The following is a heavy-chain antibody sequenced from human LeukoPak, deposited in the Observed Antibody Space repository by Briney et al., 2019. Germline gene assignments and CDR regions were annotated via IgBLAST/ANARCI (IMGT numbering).Heavy chain of an antibody. CDR3: ARRSYHLLYGYYYYYMDV. CDR2: IYYSGST. J-gene: IGHJ6*03. V-gene: IGHV4-59*08. CDR1: GGSISSYY. Sequence: SETLSLTCNVSGGSISSYYWSWIRQPPGKGLEWIGYIYYSGSTTYNPSLNSRVTISVDTSKIQFSLKLSSVTAADTAVYYCARRSYHLLYGYYYYYMDVWGKGTPVTVSS. D-gene: IGHD3-16*02.